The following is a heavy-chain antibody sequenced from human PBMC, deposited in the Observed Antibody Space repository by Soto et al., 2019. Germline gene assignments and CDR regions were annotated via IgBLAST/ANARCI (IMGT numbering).Heavy chain of an antibody. D-gene: IGHD2-15*01. CDR3: ARGWSGGNKCLYFDF. J-gene: IGHJ4*02. V-gene: IGHV3-30*03. Sequence: PEGSLRLSCAASGFTFGNFGIHWVRQAPGKGLEWVADISNDGSRKYYAGSVQGRFTISRDNSRNTVYLQMDSLRAEDTAVYFCARGWSGGNKCLYFDFWGKGILGTVSS. CDR2: ISNDGSRK. CDR1: GFTFGNFG.